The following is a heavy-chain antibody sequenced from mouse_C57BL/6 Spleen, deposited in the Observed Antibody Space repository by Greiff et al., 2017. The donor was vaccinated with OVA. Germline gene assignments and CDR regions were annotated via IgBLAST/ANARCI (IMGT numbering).Heavy chain of an antibody. D-gene: IGHD4-1*01. CDR3: SRKPLTGHYYAMDY. V-gene: IGHV14-3*01. Sequence: VQLKQSVAELVRPGASVKLSCTASGFNIKNTYMHWVKQRPEQGLEWIGRIDPANGNTKYAPKFQGKATITADTPSNTAYLQLSSLTSEDTAIYYWSRKPLTGHYYAMDYWGQGTSVTVSS. J-gene: IGHJ4*01. CDR1: GFNIKNTY. CDR2: IDPANGNT.